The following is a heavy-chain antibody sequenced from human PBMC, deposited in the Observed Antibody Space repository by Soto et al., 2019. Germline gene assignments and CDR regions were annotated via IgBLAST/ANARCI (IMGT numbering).Heavy chain of an antibody. Sequence: SVKVSCKASGGTFSSYAISWVRQAPGQGLEWMGGIIPIFGTANYAQKFQGRVTITADESTSTAYMELSSLRSEDTAVYYCARDPNLRYYDFWSGRVNWFDPWGQGTLVTVSS. V-gene: IGHV1-69*13. CDR3: ARDPNLRYYDFWSGRVNWFDP. D-gene: IGHD3-3*01. J-gene: IGHJ5*02. CDR1: GGTFSSYA. CDR2: IIPIFGTA.